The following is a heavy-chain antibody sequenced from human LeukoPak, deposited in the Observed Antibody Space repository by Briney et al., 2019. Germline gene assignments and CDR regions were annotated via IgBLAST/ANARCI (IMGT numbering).Heavy chain of an antibody. CDR1: GGSISSSSYY. CDR2: IYYSGST. CDR3: ARHKATMIVVVEYFDY. D-gene: IGHD3-22*01. J-gene: IGHJ4*02. Sequence: SETLSLTCTVSGGSISSSSYYWGWIRQPPGKGLEWIGSIYYSGSTYYNPSLKSRVTISVDTSKNQFSLKLSSVTAADTAVYYCARHKATMIVVVEYFDYWGQGTLVTVPS. V-gene: IGHV4-39*01.